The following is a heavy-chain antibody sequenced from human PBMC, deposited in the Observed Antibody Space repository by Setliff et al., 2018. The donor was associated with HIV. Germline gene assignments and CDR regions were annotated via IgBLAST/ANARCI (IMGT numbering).Heavy chain of an antibody. CDR2: IHHGGST. Sequence: SETLSLTCAVYGGSFTAYYCTWIRQPPGKGLEWVGEIHHGGSTNYMPSLKNRVTISVDTSKNQFSLTLRSLTAADTAVYYCAGGAYRFDSWGQGNLVTVSS. CDR1: GGSFTAYY. J-gene: IGHJ5*01. V-gene: IGHV4-34*01. D-gene: IGHD2-2*01. CDR3: AGGAYRFDS.